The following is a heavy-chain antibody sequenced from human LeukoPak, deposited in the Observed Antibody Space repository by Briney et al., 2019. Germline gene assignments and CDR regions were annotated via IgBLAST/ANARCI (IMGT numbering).Heavy chain of an antibody. Sequence: SQTLSLTCAISGDSVSSNSAAWTWIRQSPSRGLEWLGRTYYRSKWYSDYAVSVKSRITINPDTSKNQFSLQLNSVTPEDTAVYYCARVGYCSRTSCLNWFDPWGQGTLVTVSS. D-gene: IGHD2-2*01. J-gene: IGHJ5*02. V-gene: IGHV6-1*01. CDR1: GDSVSSNSAA. CDR3: ARVGYCSRTSCLNWFDP. CDR2: TYYRSKWYS.